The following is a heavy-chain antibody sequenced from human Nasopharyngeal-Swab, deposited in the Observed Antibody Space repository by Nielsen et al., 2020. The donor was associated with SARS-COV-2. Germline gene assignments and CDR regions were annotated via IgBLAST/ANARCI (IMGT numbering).Heavy chain of an antibody. CDR2: ISYDGSNK. CDR1: GFTFNNYN. CDR3: AKSGYSYGYPKYYFDY. Sequence: GESLKISCAASGFTFNNYNFNWVRQAPGKGLEWVAVISYDGSNKYYADSVKGRFTISRDNSENTLYLQMNSLRAEDTAVYYCAKSGYSYGYPKYYFDYWGQGTLVTVSS. J-gene: IGHJ4*02. V-gene: IGHV3-30*18. D-gene: IGHD5-18*01.